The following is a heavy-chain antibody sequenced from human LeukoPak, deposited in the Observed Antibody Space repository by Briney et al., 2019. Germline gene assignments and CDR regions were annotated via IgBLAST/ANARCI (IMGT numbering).Heavy chain of an antibody. CDR3: ARRSRVVVPAAIGPGYYYYMDV. CDR2: IYYSGST. D-gene: IGHD2-2*01. Sequence: SETLSHTCTVSGGSISSSSYYWGWIRQPPGKGLEWIGSIYYSGSTYYNPSLKSRVTISVDTSKNQFSLKLSSVTAADTAVYYCARRSRVVVPAAIGPGYYYYMDVWGKGTTVTVSS. CDR1: GGSISSSSYY. J-gene: IGHJ6*03. V-gene: IGHV4-39*01.